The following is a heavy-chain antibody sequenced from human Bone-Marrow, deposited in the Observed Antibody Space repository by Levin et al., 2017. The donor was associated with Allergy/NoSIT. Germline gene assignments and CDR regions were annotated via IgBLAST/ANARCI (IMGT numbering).Heavy chain of an antibody. CDR3: ARNVPLTAIGY. CDR1: GFTVYNNY. Sequence: PGGSLRLSCAVSGFTVYNNYMSWVRQAPGKGLEWVSLIYSGGTTQYADSVKGRFTISRDSSKNTLYLQMNSLTPEDTAMYYCARNVPLTAIGYWGQGTLVTVSS. V-gene: IGHV3-66*01. CDR2: IYSGGTT. D-gene: IGHD6-25*01. J-gene: IGHJ4*02.